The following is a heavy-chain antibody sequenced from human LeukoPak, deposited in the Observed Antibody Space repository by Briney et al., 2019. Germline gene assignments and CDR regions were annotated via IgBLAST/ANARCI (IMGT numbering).Heavy chain of an antibody. CDR3: ARSEDYGAPLDAFDI. D-gene: IGHD4-17*01. Sequence: GALVKVSCKASGGTFSSYAISWVRQAPGQGLEWMGRIIPILGIANYAQKFQGRVTITADKSTSTAYMELSSLRSEDTAVYYCARSEDYGAPLDAFDIWGQGTMVTVSS. J-gene: IGHJ3*02. V-gene: IGHV1-69*04. CDR2: IIPILGIA. CDR1: GGTFSSYA.